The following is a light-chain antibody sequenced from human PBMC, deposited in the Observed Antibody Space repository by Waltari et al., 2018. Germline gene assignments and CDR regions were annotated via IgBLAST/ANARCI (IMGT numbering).Light chain of an antibody. Sequence: SALTQPASVSGSPGQSGTIPCTGNSRCFWSYNLVSWYQQHPGKAPKLMIYEGSKRPSGVSNRFSGSKSGNTASLTISGLQAEDEADYYCCSYAGAVFGGGTKLTIL. CDR2: EGS. CDR3: CSYAGAV. V-gene: IGLV2-23*01. J-gene: IGLJ3*02. CDR1: SRCFWSYNL.